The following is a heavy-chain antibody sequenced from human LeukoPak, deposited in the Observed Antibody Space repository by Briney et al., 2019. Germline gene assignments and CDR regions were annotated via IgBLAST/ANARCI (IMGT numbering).Heavy chain of an antibody. CDR1: GFTFSSYS. CDR2: ISSSSSYI. J-gene: IGHJ6*03. CDR3: ASRYSSSWYYYYYYMDV. Sequence: PGGSLRLSCAASGFTFSSYSMNSVRQAPGKGLEWVSSISSSSSYIYYADSVKGRFTISRDNAKNSLYLQMNSLRAEDTAVYYCASRYSSSWYYYYYYMDVWGKGTTVTVSS. V-gene: IGHV3-21*01. D-gene: IGHD6-13*01.